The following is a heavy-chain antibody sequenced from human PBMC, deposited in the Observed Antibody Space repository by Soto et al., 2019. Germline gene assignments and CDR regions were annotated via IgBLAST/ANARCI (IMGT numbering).Heavy chain of an antibody. CDR3: ARDGTYYDFWSGYYIGNWFDP. V-gene: IGHV4-59*01. Sequence: LSLTCTVSGGSISSYYWSWIRQPPGKGLEWIGYIYYSGSTNYNPSLKSRVTISVDTSKNQFSLKLSSVTAADTAVYYCARDGTYYDFWSGYYIGNWFDPWGQGTLVTVS. CDR2: IYYSGST. J-gene: IGHJ5*02. D-gene: IGHD3-3*01. CDR1: GGSISSYY.